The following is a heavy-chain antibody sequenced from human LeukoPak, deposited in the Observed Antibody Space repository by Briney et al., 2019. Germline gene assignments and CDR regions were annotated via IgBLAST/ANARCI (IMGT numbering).Heavy chain of an antibody. CDR1: NYSISSGYY. J-gene: IGHJ4*02. Sequence: PSETLSLTCTVSNYSISSGYYWGWIRQSPGKGLEWIGSMSHSGSTYYNPSLKSRATISVDTSKNQFSLKLSSVTAADTAVYYCARATRYDILTGWGQGTLVTVSS. D-gene: IGHD3-9*01. CDR2: MSHSGST. CDR3: ARATRYDILTG. V-gene: IGHV4-38-2*02.